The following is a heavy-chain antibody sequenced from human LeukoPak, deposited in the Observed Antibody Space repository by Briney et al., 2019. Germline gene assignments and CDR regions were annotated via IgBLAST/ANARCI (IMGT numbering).Heavy chain of an antibody. CDR2: IWFDGSNK. CDR3: VRDPSGSGFAFDS. J-gene: IGHJ4*02. Sequence: QSGGSLRLSCAASGFTFSNDAMHWVRQAPGKGLEWVAFIWFDGSNKHYADSVKGRFTISRDNSEDTLYLQMNSLRAEDTAVYYCVRDPSGSGFAFDSWGQGALVTVSS. D-gene: IGHD1-1*01. CDR1: GFTFSNDA. V-gene: IGHV3-33*01.